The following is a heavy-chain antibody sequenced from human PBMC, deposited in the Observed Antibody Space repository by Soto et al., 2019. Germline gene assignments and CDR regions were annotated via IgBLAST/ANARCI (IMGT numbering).Heavy chain of an antibody. J-gene: IGHJ4*02. Sequence: EVQVVESGGGLVQPGGSLRISCAASGFTFSSYGMNWVRQAPGKGLEWVSYISSSTTTISYADSVKGRFTISRDNAKNSLYLQMNSLRDEDTAVYYCARGGAARPDYWGQGTLVTVSS. CDR3: ARGGAARPDY. D-gene: IGHD6-6*01. CDR1: GFTFSSYG. V-gene: IGHV3-48*02. CDR2: ISSSTTTI.